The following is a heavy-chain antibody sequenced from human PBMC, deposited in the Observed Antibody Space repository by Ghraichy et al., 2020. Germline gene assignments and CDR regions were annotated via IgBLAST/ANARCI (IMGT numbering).Heavy chain of an antibody. V-gene: IGHV4-59*08. J-gene: IGHJ6*02. Sequence: SETLSLTCTVSGGSISGYYWSWIRQSPGKGLEWIGNIYYSGSTKYNPSLKSRVTISVDTSKNHFSLKLSSVTAADTAVYYCARRRDSDGWYPVDVWGQGTAVTVSS. CDR1: GGSISGYY. CDR2: IYYSGST. CDR3: ARRRDSDGWYPVDV. D-gene: IGHD6-19*01.